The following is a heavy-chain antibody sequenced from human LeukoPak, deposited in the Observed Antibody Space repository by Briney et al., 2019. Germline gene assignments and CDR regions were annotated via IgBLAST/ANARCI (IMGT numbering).Heavy chain of an antibody. D-gene: IGHD5/OR15-5a*01. CDR1: GGSISSSHW. Sequence: SETLSLTCAVSGGSISSSHWWSWVRHSPGKGLEWIGNTYHSDYTNYNPSLKSRATISVDKSKNQLSLKVISVTAADTAMYYCARDSKSTADAFDIWGQGTMVTVSS. V-gene: IGHV4-4*02. J-gene: IGHJ3*02. CDR2: TYHSDYT. CDR3: ARDSKSTADAFDI.